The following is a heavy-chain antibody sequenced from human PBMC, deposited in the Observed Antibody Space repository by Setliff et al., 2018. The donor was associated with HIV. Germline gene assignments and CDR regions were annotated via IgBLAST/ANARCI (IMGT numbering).Heavy chain of an antibody. J-gene: IGHJ4*02. Sequence: SETLSLTCAVYGGSFSDYYWSWIRQPPGKGLEWIGEIYHSGSTIYNPSLKSRVTISVDTSKNQFSLKLSSVTAADTAVYHCARDYGANWGQGTLVTVSS. CDR3: ARDYGAN. CDR2: IYHSGST. CDR1: GGSFSDYY. D-gene: IGHD3-16*01. V-gene: IGHV4-34*01.